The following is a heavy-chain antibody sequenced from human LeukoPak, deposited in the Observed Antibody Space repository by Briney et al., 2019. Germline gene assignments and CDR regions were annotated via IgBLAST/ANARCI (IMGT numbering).Heavy chain of an antibody. D-gene: IGHD2-15*01. CDR1: GYTFTSYG. Sequence: ASVKVSCKASGYTFTSYGISWVRQAPGQGLEWMGWINPNSGGTNYAQKFQGRVTMTRDTSISTAYMELSRLRSDDTAMYYCARDIGYCNGGSCYGFWFDPWGQGTLVTVSS. CDR2: INPNSGGT. CDR3: ARDIGYCNGGSCYGFWFDP. V-gene: IGHV1-2*02. J-gene: IGHJ5*02.